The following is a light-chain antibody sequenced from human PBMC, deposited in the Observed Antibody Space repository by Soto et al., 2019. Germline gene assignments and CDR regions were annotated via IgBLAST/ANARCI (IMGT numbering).Light chain of an antibody. Sequence: EIVMTQSPATLSVSPGERATLSCRASQSISITLAWYQQKPGQAPRLLIYGASTRATGIPDRFSGSGSGTEFTLTISSLQSEDLADYYCQQYNKWPWTFGQGTKVEIK. CDR3: QQYNKWPWT. J-gene: IGKJ1*01. CDR2: GAS. V-gene: IGKV3-15*01. CDR1: QSISIT.